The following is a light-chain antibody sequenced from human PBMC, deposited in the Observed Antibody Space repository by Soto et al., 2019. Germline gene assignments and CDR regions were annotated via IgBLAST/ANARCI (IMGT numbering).Light chain of an antibody. CDR1: SSNIGNNY. J-gene: IGLJ2*01. CDR3: GTWDSSLSARI. V-gene: IGLV1-51*02. CDR2: EDD. Sequence: QSVLTQPPSVSAAPGQRVTISCSGSSSNIGNNYVSWYRQFPGTAPKLLICEDDKRPPGIPDRFSGSKSGSSATLAITGIQTGDEADYYCGTWDSSLSARIFGGGTKLTVL.